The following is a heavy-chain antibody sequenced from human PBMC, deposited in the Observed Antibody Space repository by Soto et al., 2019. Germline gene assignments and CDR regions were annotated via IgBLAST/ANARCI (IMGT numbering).Heavy chain of an antibody. J-gene: IGHJ6*02. CDR2: ISDSGGST. V-gene: IGHV3-23*01. CDR3: AKEAGQLEPPYYGIDV. CDR1: EFTFSSHA. D-gene: IGHD6-13*01. Sequence: PGGSLRLSCVASEFTFSSHAMSWVRQAPGKGLQWVSGISDSGGSTSYADSVKGRFTISRDNSKNTLYLQMNNLRAEDTALYYCAKEAGQLEPPYYGIDVWGQGTTVTVSS.